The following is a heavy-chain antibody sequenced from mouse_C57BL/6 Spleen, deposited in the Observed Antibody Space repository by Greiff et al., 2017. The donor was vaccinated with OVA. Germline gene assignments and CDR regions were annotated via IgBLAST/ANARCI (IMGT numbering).Heavy chain of an antibody. J-gene: IGHJ4*01. V-gene: IGHV1-81*01. CDR1: GYTFTSYG. Sequence: VKLQESGAELARPGASVKLSCKASGYTFTSYGISWVKQRTGQGLEWIGEIYPRSGNTYYNEKFKGKATLTADKSSSTAYMELRSLTSEDSAVYFCARRVTTETMDYWGQGTSVTVSS. CDR3: ARRVTTETMDY. D-gene: IGHD1-1*01. CDR2: IYPRSGNT.